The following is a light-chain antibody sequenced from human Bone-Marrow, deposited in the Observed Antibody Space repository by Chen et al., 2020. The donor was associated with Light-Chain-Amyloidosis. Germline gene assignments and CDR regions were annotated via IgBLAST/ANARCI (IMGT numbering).Light chain of an antibody. J-gene: IGLJ3*02. CDR3: QVWDRSSDRPV. CDR1: NIGSTS. Sequence: SSVLTQPSSVSVAPGQPATIACGGNNIGSTSVHWYQQTPGQAPLLGVYDDRDRPSGIPERLSGANSGNTATLTISRVEAGDDADYYCQVWDRSSDRPVFGGGTKLTVL. V-gene: IGLV3-21*02. CDR2: DDR.